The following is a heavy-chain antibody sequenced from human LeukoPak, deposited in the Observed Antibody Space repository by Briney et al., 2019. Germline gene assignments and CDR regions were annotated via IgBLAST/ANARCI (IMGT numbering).Heavy chain of an antibody. J-gene: IGHJ4*02. V-gene: IGHV1-69*05. CDR3: ARDSRAYDSSGYYYN. CDR1: GGTFSSYA. D-gene: IGHD3-22*01. Sequence: SVKVSCKASGGTFSSYAISWVRQAPGQGLEWMGRIIPIFGTANYAQKFQGRVTITTYESTSTAYMELSSLRSEDTAVYYCARDSRAYDSSGYYYNWGQGTLVTVSS. CDR2: IIPIFGTA.